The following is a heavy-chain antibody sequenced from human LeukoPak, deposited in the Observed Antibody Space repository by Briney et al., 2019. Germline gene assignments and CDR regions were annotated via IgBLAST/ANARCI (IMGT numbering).Heavy chain of an antibody. J-gene: IGHJ4*02. CDR1: GGSISSYY. V-gene: IGHV4-59*01. CDR2: IYYSGST. Sequence: WETLSLTCSVSGGSISSYYWSWIRQPPGKGLEWIGYIYYSGSTNYNPSLKSRVTISVDTSKNQFSLKQSSVTAADTAVYYCARTELLTFDYWGQGTLVTVSS. D-gene: IGHD1-26*01. CDR3: ARTELLTFDY.